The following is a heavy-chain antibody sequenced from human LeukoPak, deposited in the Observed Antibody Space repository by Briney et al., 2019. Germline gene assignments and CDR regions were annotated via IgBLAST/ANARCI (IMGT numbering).Heavy chain of an antibody. CDR2: MYYSGST. V-gene: IGHV4-59*12. J-gene: IGHJ4*02. Sequence: SETLSLTCTVSGGSINTYYWSWIRQPPGKGLEWIGYMYYSGSTNYNPSLKTRVTISVDTSRNQFSLKLSSLRSEDTAVYYCARNSEFHGYCSGGSCSRFDYWGQGTLVTVSS. D-gene: IGHD2-15*01. CDR3: ARNSEFHGYCSGGSCSRFDY. CDR1: GGSINTYY.